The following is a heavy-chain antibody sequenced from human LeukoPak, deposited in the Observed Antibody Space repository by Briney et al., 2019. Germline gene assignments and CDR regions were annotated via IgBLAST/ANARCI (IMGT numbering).Heavy chain of an antibody. D-gene: IGHD6-19*01. Sequence: GGSLRLSCAASGFTFNIYWMSWVRQAPGKGLEWVANIKQDGSEKYYVDSVKGRFTISRDNAKDSLYLQMNSLRAEDTAVYYCARGGSGFERYFDLWGRGTLVTVSS. J-gene: IGHJ2*01. CDR2: IKQDGSEK. CDR1: GFTFNIYW. V-gene: IGHV3-7*05. CDR3: ARGGSGFERYFDL.